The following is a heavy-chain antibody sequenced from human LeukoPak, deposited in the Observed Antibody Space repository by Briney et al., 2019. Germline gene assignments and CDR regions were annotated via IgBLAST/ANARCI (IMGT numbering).Heavy chain of an antibody. CDR2: ISGSGGST. D-gene: IGHD3-3*01. J-gene: IGHJ3*01. V-gene: IGHV3-23*01. CDR3: TIDFWSGRCS. CDR1: GFTFNNYA. Sequence: GGSLRLSCAASGFTFNNYAMTWFRQAPGKGLEWVSAISGSGGSTYYADSVKGRFTISRDNSKNTLYLQMNSLRAEDTAVYYCTIDFWSGRCSWGQGTMVTVSS.